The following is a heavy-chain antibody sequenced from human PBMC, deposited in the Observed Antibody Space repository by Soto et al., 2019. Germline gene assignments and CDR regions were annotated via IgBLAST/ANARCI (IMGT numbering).Heavy chain of an antibody. Sequence: PGGSLRLSCAASGFTFSSYAMSWVRQAPGKGLEWVSAISGGGGSTYYADSVKGRFTISRDNSKNTLYLQMNSLRAEDTAVYYCAKGSFYDSSGYYFDYWGQGTLVTVSS. CDR2: ISGGGGST. D-gene: IGHD3-22*01. CDR3: AKGSFYDSSGYYFDY. J-gene: IGHJ4*02. CDR1: GFTFSSYA. V-gene: IGHV3-23*01.